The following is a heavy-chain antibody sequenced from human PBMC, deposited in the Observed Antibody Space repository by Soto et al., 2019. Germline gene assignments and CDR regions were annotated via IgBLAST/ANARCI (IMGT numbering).Heavy chain of an antibody. CDR1: GGSISSISHS. J-gene: IGHJ4*01. CDR2: IFYNGIT. Sequence: SETLSLTCTASGGSISSISHSWGWIRQSPGQELEWIGNIFYNGITYYNSSLTSRVTLSADTSKNHFSLQLRYETVADTAAYSCAGRRTGSKYYFVSWYQGSLVPVFS. CDR3: AGRRTGSKYYFVS. V-gene: IGHV4-39*02. D-gene: IGHD2-8*02.